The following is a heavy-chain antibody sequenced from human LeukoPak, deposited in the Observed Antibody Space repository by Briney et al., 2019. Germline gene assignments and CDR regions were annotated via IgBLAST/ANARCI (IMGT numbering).Heavy chain of an antibody. V-gene: IGHV4-34*01. Sequence: SETLSLTCAVYGGSFSGYYRSWIRQPPGKGLEWIGEINHSGSTNYNPSLKSRATISVDTSKNQFSLKLSSVTAADTAVYYCASSSGSLYYWGQGTLVTVSS. J-gene: IGHJ4*02. CDR1: GGSFSGYY. D-gene: IGHD1-26*01. CDR3: ASSSGSLYY. CDR2: INHSGST.